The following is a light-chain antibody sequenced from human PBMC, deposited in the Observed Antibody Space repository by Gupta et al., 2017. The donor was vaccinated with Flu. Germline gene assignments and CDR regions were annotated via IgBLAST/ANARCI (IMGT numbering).Light chain of an antibody. CDR2: DVS. J-gene: IGLJ3*02. Sequence: QSALTQPRLVSGSPGQSVTLSCTGTSSDVGGYNYVSWYQQHPGKDPKLMIYDVSKRPSGVPYRFSGAKSGNTASLTISGLQAEDEADYYCCSYAGSYTGVFGGGTKLTVL. CDR1: SSDVGGYNY. V-gene: IGLV2-11*01. CDR3: CSYAGSYTGV.